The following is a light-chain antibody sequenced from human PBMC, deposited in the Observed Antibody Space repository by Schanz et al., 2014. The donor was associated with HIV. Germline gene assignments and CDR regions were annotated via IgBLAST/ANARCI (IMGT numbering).Light chain of an antibody. Sequence: QSVLTQPPSTSGTPGQRVTISCSGSSSNIGSNYVYWYQQLPGTAPTLLIYRNNQRPSGVPDRFSGSKSGTSASLTISGLRSEDEADYYCQSYDTHLGAVMFGGGTKLTVL. V-gene: IGLV1-47*01. CDR1: SSNIGSNY. CDR3: QSYDTHLGAVM. CDR2: RNN. J-gene: IGLJ3*02.